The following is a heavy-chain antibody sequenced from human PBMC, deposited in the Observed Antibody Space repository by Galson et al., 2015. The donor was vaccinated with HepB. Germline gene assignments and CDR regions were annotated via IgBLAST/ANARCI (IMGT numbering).Heavy chain of an antibody. Sequence: SLRLSCAVSGFSFDDYALTWFRQAPGKGLEWVGFIRSEAYGGATEYAPSVEGRFTISRHDSKTIVYLQMDSLKTEDTGVYYCTRSFKSPDYPNYFDYWGQGTLVTVSS. V-gene: IGHV3-49*03. D-gene: IGHD4-11*01. CDR2: IRSEAYGGAT. J-gene: IGHJ4*02. CDR1: GFSFDDYA. CDR3: TRSFKSPDYPNYFDY.